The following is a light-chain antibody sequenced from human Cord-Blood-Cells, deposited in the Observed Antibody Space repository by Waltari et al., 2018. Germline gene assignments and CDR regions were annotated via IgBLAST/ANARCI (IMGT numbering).Light chain of an antibody. J-gene: IGKJ1*01. CDR2: KAS. CDR1: QSISSW. Sequence: DIQMTQSPSTLSASVGDRVTITCRVSQSISSWFAWYQQKPGKAPKLLIYKASSLESGVPSRFSGRGSGTEFTLTISSLQPDDFATYYCQQYNSYWTFGQGTKVEIK. CDR3: QQYNSYWT. V-gene: IGKV1-5*03.